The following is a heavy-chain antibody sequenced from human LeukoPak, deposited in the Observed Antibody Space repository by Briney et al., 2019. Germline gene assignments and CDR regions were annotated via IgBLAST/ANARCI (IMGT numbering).Heavy chain of an antibody. D-gene: IGHD2/OR15-2a*01. Sequence: SETLSLTCAVYGGSFSGYYWSWIRQPPGKGLEWIGEINHSGSTNYNPSLKSRVTISVDTSKNQFSLKLSSVTAADTAVYYYARGRNRVPTYYFDYWGQGTLVTVSS. CDR2: INHSGST. J-gene: IGHJ4*02. CDR3: ARGRNRVPTYYFDY. V-gene: IGHV4-34*01. CDR1: GGSFSGYY.